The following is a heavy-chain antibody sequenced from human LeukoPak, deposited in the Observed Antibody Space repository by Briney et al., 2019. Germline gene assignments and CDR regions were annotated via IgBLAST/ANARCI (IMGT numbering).Heavy chain of an antibody. CDR2: INSDGRIT. V-gene: IGHV3-74*01. CDR3: AKAVAVPYFYY. CDR1: GFTLSSYW. D-gene: IGHD6-19*01. Sequence: PPGGSLRLSCAASGFTLSSYWMYWVRHAPGKGMMWVSRINSDGRITNYADSVKGRFTISRENAKNTLYMQMNSLIAEDTAVYYCAKAVAVPYFYYWGQGTLVTVSS. J-gene: IGHJ4*02.